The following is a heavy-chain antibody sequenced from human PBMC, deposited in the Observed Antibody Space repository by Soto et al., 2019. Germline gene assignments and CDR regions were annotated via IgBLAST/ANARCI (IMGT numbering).Heavy chain of an antibody. CDR3: ARGRYDFWSGRPDAFDI. Sequence: SETLSLTCAVYGGSFSCNDWSWIRQPPGKGLEWIGESNHSGSTNYNPSLKSRVTISVDTSKNQFSLKLSSVTAADTAVYYCARGRYDFWSGRPDAFDIWGQGTMVTV. CDR2: SNHSGST. CDR1: GGSFSCND. D-gene: IGHD3-3*01. V-gene: IGHV4-34*01. J-gene: IGHJ3*02.